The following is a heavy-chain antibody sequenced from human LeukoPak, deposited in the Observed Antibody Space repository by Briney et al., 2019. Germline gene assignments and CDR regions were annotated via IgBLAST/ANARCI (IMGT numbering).Heavy chain of an antibody. J-gene: IGHJ4*02. CDR2: IYYSGSI. Sequence: PSETLSLICTVSGASISSYYWSWIRQPPGKGLEWIGDIYYSGSIKYNPSLKSRVTMSVDTSKNQFSLKLSSVTAADTAIYYCARENPSGYYNRPIDYWGQGTLVTVSS. D-gene: IGHD3-22*01. V-gene: IGHV4-59*01. CDR3: ARENPSGYYNRPIDY. CDR1: GASISSYY.